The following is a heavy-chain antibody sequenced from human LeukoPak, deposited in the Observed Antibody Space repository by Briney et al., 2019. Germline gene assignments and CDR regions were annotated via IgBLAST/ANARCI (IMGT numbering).Heavy chain of an antibody. CDR3: ARHSIAAAGLLYYYYYMDV. CDR1: GFTFSSYE. CDR2: ISSSGSTI. J-gene: IGHJ6*03. D-gene: IGHD6-13*01. Sequence: GGSLSLSCAASGFTFSSYEMNWVRQAPGKGLEWVSYISSSGSTIYYADSVKGRFTISRDNAKNSLYLQMNSLRAEDTAVYYCARHSIAAAGLLYYYYYMDVWGKGTTVTVSS. V-gene: IGHV3-48*03.